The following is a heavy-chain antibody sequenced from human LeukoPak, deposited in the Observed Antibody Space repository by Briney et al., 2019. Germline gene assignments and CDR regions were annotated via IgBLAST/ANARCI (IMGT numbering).Heavy chain of an antibody. D-gene: IGHD6-13*01. Sequence: SETLSLTCTVSGGAISSDYWSWIRQPAGKGLEGIGRIYSTGSTNYNPSLTSRLTMSLDTSKNHFSLRLRSVTAADTAVYYCARQIASAGTAGSDFWGQGALVTVSS. CDR3: ARQIASAGTAGSDF. V-gene: IGHV4-4*07. J-gene: IGHJ4*02. CDR2: IYSTGST. CDR1: GGAISSDY.